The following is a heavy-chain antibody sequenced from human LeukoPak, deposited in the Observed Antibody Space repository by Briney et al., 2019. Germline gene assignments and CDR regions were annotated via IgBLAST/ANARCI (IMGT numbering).Heavy chain of an antibody. J-gene: IGHJ6*02. Sequence: GASVKVSCKASGYTFTGYYMHWVRQAPGQGLEWMGWINPNSGGTNYAQKFQGWVTMTRDTSISTAYMELSRLRSDDTAVYYCASSARGRYFFSRHQYQYGMDVWGQGTTVTVSS. D-gene: IGHD3-9*01. CDR3: ASSARGRYFFSRHQYQYGMDV. CDR1: GYTFTGYY. CDR2: INPNSGGT. V-gene: IGHV1-2*04.